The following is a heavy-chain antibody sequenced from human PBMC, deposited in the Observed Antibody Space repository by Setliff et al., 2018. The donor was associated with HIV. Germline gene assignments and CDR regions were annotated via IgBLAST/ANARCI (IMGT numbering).Heavy chain of an antibody. J-gene: IGHJ3*02. CDR2: IFHTGST. CDR1: GGSISSDDYF. Sequence: LSLTCTVSGGSISSDDYFWGWVRQPPGKGLEWIGNIFHTGSTYYNPSLKSRLSISLDTSKNQFPLSLTSVTAADTAVYFCARPRVGDDAFNIWSQGTLVTVSS. V-gene: IGHV4-39*01. CDR3: ARPRVGDDAFNI.